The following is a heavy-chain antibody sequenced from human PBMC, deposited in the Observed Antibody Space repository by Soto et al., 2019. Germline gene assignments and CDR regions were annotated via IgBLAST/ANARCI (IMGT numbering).Heavy chain of an antibody. CDR2: INGRGNYI. V-gene: IGHV3-21*01. CDR3: VREDGIVGANSAFDY. CDR1: GFTFSTYT. D-gene: IGHD1-26*01. J-gene: IGHJ4*02. Sequence: GGSLRLSCASSGFTFSTYTMNWVRQAPGKGLEWVSSINGRGNYIYYADSVKGRFTISRDNAKNSLYLQMDRLRAEDTALYYCVREDGIVGANSAFDYWGLGALVTVSS.